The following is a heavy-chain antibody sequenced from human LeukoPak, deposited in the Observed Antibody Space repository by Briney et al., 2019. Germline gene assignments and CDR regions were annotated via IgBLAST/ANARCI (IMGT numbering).Heavy chain of an antibody. CDR1: GFTFSSSA. CDR3: AKDRGNYGDYYDY. CDR2: ISGSGGST. J-gene: IGHJ4*02. Sequence: GGSLRLSCAASGFTFSSSAMSWVRQAPGKGLEWVSAISGSGGSTYYADSVKGRFTISRDNSKSTLYLQMNSLRAEDTALYYCAKDRGNYGDYYDYWGQGTLVTVSS. D-gene: IGHD3-22*01. V-gene: IGHV3-23*01.